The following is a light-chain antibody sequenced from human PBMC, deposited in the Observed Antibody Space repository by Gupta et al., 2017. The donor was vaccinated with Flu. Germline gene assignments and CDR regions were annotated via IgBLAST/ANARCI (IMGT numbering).Light chain of an antibody. CDR1: SSDVGGYNY. CDR2: DVS. Sequence: QSALTQPRSVSGSPGQSVTISCTGTSSDVGGYNYVSWYQQHPGKAPQLMIYDVSKRPSGGPDRFSGSKSGITASLTISGLQAEDEADYYCCSYAGTYTVVFGGGTQLTVL. V-gene: IGLV2-11*01. CDR3: CSYAGTYTVV. J-gene: IGLJ2*01.